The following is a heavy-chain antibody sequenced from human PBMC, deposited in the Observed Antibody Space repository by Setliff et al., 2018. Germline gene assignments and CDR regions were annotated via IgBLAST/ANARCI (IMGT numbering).Heavy chain of an antibody. V-gene: IGHV4-38-2*01. CDR1: GYSISSGYY. D-gene: IGHD1-26*01. Sequence: PSETLSLTCAVSGYSISSGYYWGWIRQPPGKGLEWIGSIDHSGSTHYNTSLKSRVTISVDTAKNQSSLKLRSVTAADTAVYYCGRPLVGVTTGFENWGQGTLVTVSS. J-gene: IGHJ4*02. CDR3: GRPLVGVTTGFEN. CDR2: IDHSGST.